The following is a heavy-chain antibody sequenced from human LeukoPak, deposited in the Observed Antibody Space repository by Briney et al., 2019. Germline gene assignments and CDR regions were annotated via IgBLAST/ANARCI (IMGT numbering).Heavy chain of an antibody. V-gene: IGHV3-64D*06. J-gene: IGHJ4*02. CDR2: ISSNGGST. CDR3: VKDTVAGTPTYYFDY. D-gene: IGHD6-19*01. CDR1: GFTFSSYA. Sequence: GGSLRLSCSASGFTFSSYAMHWVRQAPGKGLEYVSAISSNGGSTYYADSMKGRFTISRDNSKNTPYLQMSSLRAEDTAVYYCVKDTVAGTPTYYFDYWGQGTLVTVSS.